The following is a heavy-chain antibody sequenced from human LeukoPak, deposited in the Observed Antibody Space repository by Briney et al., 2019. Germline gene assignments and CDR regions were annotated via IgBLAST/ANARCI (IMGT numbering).Heavy chain of an antibody. CDR1: GFTFSDYY. J-gene: IGHJ4*02. CDR3: ARVGYSYGYLPDY. D-gene: IGHD5-18*01. Sequence: GGSLRLSCAASGFTFSDYYMSWIRQAPGKGLEWVSYISSSSSYTNYADSVKGRFTISRDNAKNSLYLQMNSLRAEDTAVYYCARVGYSYGYLPDYWGQGTLVTVSS. CDR2: ISSSSSYT. V-gene: IGHV3-11*05.